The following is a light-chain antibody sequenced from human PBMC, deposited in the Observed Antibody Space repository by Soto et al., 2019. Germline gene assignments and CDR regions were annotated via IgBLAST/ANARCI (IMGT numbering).Light chain of an antibody. CDR3: QQYDGWPFT. Sequence: ETVLTQSPATLSASPGERASLSCRACQSVGTKLVWYQQKPGQEPRLLLYDASTRATDIPSRFSGSGSGTEFTLTISCLQSEYFAVYYCQQYDGWPFTFGGGTEV. CDR2: DAS. CDR1: QSVGTK. V-gene: IGKV3-15*01. J-gene: IGKJ4*01.